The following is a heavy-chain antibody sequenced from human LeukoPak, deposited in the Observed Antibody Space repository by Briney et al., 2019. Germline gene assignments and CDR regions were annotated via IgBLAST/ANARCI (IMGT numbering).Heavy chain of an antibody. CDR2: ISGSGGST. Sequence: GASLRLSCAASGFTFSSYAMSWVRQAPGKGLGWVSAISGSGGSTYYADSVKGRFTISRDNSKNTLYLQMNSPRAEDTAVYYCAKEGDSSGYYSDAFDIWGQGTMVTVSS. CDR3: AKEGDSSGYYSDAFDI. J-gene: IGHJ3*02. D-gene: IGHD3-22*01. CDR1: GFTFSSYA. V-gene: IGHV3-23*01.